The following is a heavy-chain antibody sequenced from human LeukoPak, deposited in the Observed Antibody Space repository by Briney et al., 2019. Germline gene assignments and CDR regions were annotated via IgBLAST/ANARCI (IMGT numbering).Heavy chain of an antibody. CDR2: IYYSGSA. V-gene: IGHV4-39*01. D-gene: IGHD4-23*01. J-gene: IGHJ4*02. CDR1: GGSISNSSYY. CDR3: ARHWVVTPNY. Sequence: ASETLSLTCIVSGGSISNSSYYWGWIRQPPGKGLEWIGSIYYSGSAYYNPSLKSRVTISVDTSKNQFSLKLTSVTAADTAVYYCARHWVVTPNYWGQGTLVTVSP.